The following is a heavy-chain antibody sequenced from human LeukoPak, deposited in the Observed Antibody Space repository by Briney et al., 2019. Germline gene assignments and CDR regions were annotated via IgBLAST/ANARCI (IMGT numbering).Heavy chain of an antibody. D-gene: IGHD6-6*01. CDR2: INHSGST. CDR3: ARGSVAARPAEYYFDY. Sequence: PSETLSLTCAVYGGSFSGYYWSWIRQPPGKGLEWIGEINHSGSTNYNPSLKSRVTISVDTSKNQFSLKLSSVTAADTAVYYCARGSVAARPAEYYFDYWGQGTLVTVYS. J-gene: IGHJ4*02. CDR1: GGSFSGYY. V-gene: IGHV4-34*01.